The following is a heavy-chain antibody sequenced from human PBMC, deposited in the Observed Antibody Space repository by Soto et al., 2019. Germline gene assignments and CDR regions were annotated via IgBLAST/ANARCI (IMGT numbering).Heavy chain of an antibody. J-gene: IGHJ4*02. V-gene: IGHV1-3*01. CDR2: INAGNGNT. D-gene: IGHD6-19*01. CDR3: AREPGIAVAGAGLDY. Sequence: ASVKVSCKASGYTFTSYAMHWVRQAPGQRLEWMGWINAGNGNTKYSQKFQGRVTITRDTSASTAYMELSSLRSEDTAVYYCAREPGIAVAGAGLDYWGQGTLVT. CDR1: GYTFTSYA.